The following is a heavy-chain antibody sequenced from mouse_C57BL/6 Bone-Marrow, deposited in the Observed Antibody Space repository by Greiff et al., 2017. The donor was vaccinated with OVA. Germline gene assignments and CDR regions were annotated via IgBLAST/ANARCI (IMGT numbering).Heavy chain of an antibody. D-gene: IGHD1-1*01. CDR1: GYAFTNYL. Sequence: QVQLQQSGAELVRPGTSVKVSCKASGYAFTNYLIEWVKQRPGQGLEWIGVINPGSGGTNYNEKFKGKATLTADKSSSTAYMQLSSLTSEDSAVYFCAREGGSSSWYFDVWGTGTTVTVSS. J-gene: IGHJ1*03. CDR2: INPGSGGT. V-gene: IGHV1-54*01. CDR3: AREGGSSSWYFDV.